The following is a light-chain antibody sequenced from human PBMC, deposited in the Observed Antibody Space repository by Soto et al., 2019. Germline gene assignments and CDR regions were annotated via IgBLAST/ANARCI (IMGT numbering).Light chain of an antibody. J-gene: IGKJ1*01. V-gene: IGKV3-15*01. Sequence: IVLTQSPPTLSVSPWTRASFCCRATQSVSSNLAWYQQRPGQAPRLLIYGASTGATGIPARFSGSGSGTEFSLTISSLQSEDFAIYYCQQYTNWPRTFGQGTKVDIK. CDR3: QQYTNWPRT. CDR2: GAS. CDR1: QSVSSN.